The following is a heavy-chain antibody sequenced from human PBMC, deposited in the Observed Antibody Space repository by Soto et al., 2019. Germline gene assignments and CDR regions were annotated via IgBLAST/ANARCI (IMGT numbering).Heavy chain of an antibody. CDR3: AREGKGTNDSSGYYYARCYGWFDP. Sequence: QVQLVQSGAEVKKPGSSVKVSCKASGGTFSSYAISWVRQAPGQGLEWMGGVIPIFGTANYAQKFQGRVTITADESTSTAYMELSSLRSEDTAVYYCAREGKGTNDSSGYYYARCYGWFDPWGQGTLVTVSS. CDR2: VIPIFGTA. D-gene: IGHD3-22*01. J-gene: IGHJ5*02. CDR1: GGTFSSYA. V-gene: IGHV1-69*12.